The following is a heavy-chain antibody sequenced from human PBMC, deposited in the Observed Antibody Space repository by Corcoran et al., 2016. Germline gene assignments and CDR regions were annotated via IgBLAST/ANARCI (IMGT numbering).Heavy chain of an antibody. CDR3: ARGDITAMAADY. J-gene: IGHJ4*02. D-gene: IGHD5-18*01. V-gene: IGHV3-74*01. CDR2: INGDGSDT. Sequence: EVQLVESGGGLVQPGGSLRPSCAASGFTFSSYWMHWVRQPPGKGLVWVSRINGDGSDTRNADSVNGRFTVSRDNAKNTLYLQMNSLRDDDTAVYYCARGDITAMAADYWGQGTLVTVSS. CDR1: GFTFSSYW.